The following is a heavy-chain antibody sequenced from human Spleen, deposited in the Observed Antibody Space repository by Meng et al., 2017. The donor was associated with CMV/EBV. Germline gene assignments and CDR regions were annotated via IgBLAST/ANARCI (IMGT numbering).Heavy chain of an antibody. J-gene: IGHJ4*02. D-gene: IGHD4-11*01. CDR1: GFTFSSYA. CDR3: AKWNDYIAFDY. V-gene: IGHV3-23*01. CDR2: ISGSGGST. Sequence: GESLKISCAASGFTFSSYAMSWVRQAPGKGLEWVSAISGSGGSTYYADSVKGRFTISRDNSKNTLYLQMNSLRAEDTAVYYCAKWNDYIAFDYWGQGTLVTVSS.